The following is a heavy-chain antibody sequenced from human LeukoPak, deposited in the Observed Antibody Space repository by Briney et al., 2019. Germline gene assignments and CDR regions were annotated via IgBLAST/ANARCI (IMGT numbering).Heavy chain of an antibody. V-gene: IGHV3-48*01. J-gene: IGHJ4*02. CDR3: AKGRAGMIRGICDY. CDR2: IGSSSSTI. Sequence: GGSLRLSCAASGLTFSSYSMNWVRQAPGKGLEWVSYIGSSSSTIYYADSVKGRFTISRDNSKNTLYLQMSSLRVDDTAVYYCAKGRAGMIRGICDYWGQGTLVTVSS. D-gene: IGHD3-10*01. CDR1: GLTFSSYS.